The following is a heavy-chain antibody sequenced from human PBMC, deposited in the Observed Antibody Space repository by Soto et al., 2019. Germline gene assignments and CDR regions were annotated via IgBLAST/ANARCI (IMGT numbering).Heavy chain of an antibody. CDR2: IYYSGST. J-gene: IGHJ4*02. CDR3: ARWDLLELHGFFDY. Sequence: QVQLQESGPGLVKPSQTLSLTCTVSGGSISSGGYYWSRIRQHPGKGLEWIGYIYYSGSTYYNPSLKSRVTISVDTSKNQFSLKLSSVTAADTAVYYCARWDLLELHGFFDYWGQGTLVTVSS. V-gene: IGHV4-31*03. CDR1: GGSISSGGYY. D-gene: IGHD1-7*01.